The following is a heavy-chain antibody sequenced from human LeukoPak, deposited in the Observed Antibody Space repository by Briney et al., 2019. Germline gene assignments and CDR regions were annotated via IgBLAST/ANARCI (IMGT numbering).Heavy chain of an antibody. J-gene: IGHJ2*01. D-gene: IGHD2-8*01. CDR3: ARVRSNGVCYDGCNWYFDL. Sequence: ASVKVSCKASGGTFSSYAISWVRQAPGQGLEWMGGIIPIFGTANYAQKFQGRVTITADKSTSTAYMELSSLRSEDTAVYYCARVRSNGVCYDGCNWYFDLWGRGTLVTVSS. V-gene: IGHV1-69*06. CDR1: GGTFSSYA. CDR2: IIPIFGTA.